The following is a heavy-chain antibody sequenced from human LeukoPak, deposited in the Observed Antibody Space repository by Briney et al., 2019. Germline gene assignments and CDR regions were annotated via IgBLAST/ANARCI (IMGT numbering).Heavy chain of an antibody. J-gene: IGHJ3*02. CDR1: GYTFTDYY. CDR2: MHPNSGGT. D-gene: IGHD5-12*01. Sequence: ASVKVSCKASGYTFTDYYMHWLRQAPGQGLEWMGWMHPNSGGTNYAHKFQGRVTMTRDTSISTAYMELSRLRSDDTAVYYCARDGWGYHSFADEIQDAFDIWGQGTMVTVSS. V-gene: IGHV1-2*07. CDR3: ARDGWGYHSFADEIQDAFDI.